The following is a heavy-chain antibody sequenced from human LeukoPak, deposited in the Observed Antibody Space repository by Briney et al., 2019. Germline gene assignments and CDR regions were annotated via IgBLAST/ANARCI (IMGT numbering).Heavy chain of an antibody. J-gene: IGHJ4*02. Sequence: SETLSLTCTVSGGSMSSYYWSWIRQPPGKGLEWIGYIYYSGTTYYNPSLKSRVTISVDTSKNQFSLKLSSVTAADTAVYYCARENLSGYFDYWGQGTLVTVSS. V-gene: IGHV4-59*12. CDR2: IYYSGTT. CDR3: ARENLSGYFDY. CDR1: GGSMSSYY. D-gene: IGHD6-25*01.